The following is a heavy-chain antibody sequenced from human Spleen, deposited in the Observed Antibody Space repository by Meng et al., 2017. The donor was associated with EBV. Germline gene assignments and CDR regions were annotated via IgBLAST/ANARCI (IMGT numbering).Heavy chain of an antibody. J-gene: IGHJ5*02. CDR3: ARDDASSWVGS. CDR2: INPTSGGT. V-gene: IGHV1-2*06. Sequence: QVQLVQSGAEVKKPGASGRVSCKASGYSFTAYFVHWVRQAPGQGLEWMGRINPTSGGTNYAQKFQGRVTMSRDTSISTAYMELSRLRSDDTAVYYCARDDASSWVGSWGQGTLVTVSS. CDR1: GYSFTAYF. D-gene: IGHD6-13*01.